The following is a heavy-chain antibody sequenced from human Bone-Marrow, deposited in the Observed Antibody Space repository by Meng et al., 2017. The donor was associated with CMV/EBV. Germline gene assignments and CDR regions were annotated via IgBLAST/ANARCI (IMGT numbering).Heavy chain of an antibody. V-gene: IGHV3-48*03. J-gene: IGHJ4*02. Sequence: GGSLKISCAASGFTFSSYEMNWVRQAPGKGLEWVSYISSSGSTIYYADSVKGRFTISRDNAKNSLYLQMNSLRAEDTAVYYCAREGGRFLVGAMGYWGQGTLVTVSS. CDR1: GFTFSSYE. CDR3: AREGGRFLVGAMGY. D-gene: IGHD1-26*01. CDR2: ISSSGSTI.